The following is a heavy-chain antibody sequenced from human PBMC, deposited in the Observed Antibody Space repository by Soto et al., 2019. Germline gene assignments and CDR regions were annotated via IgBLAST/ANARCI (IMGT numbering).Heavy chain of an antibody. V-gene: IGHV1-46*01. D-gene: IGHD3-3*01. CDR1: GYTFTSYY. CDR2: INPSGGNT. J-gene: IGHJ6*02. Sequence: ASVKVSCKASGYTFTSYYMHWVRQAPGQGLEWMGIINPSGGNTSYAQKFQGRVTMTRDTSTSTVYMELSSLRSEDTAVYYCARESLTIFGVVIYGMDVWGQGTTVTVSS. CDR3: ARESLTIFGVVIYGMDV.